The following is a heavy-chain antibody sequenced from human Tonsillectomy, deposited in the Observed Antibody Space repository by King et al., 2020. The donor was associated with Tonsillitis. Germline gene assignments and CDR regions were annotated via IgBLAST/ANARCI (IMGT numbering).Heavy chain of an antibody. CDR3: ARDSGGNARFDY. D-gene: IGHD4-23*01. Sequence: QLVQSGGGLVKPGGSLRLSCAASVFTFSSYSMNWVRQAPGKGLEWFSSIIHSSSYLYNADSVTGRFTSSRDNAKNSMHLQINSLRAEDTAVYYCARDSGGNARFDYWGQGTLVTVSS. CDR1: VFTFSSYS. CDR2: IIHSSSYL. V-gene: IGHV3-21*01. J-gene: IGHJ4*02.